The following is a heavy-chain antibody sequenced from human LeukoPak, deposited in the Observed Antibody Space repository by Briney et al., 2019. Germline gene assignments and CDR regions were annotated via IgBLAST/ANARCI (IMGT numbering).Heavy chain of an antibody. CDR1: GFTSSSYE. Sequence: GGSLRLSCAASGFTSSSYEMNWVRQAPGRGLEWVSYISSSGTIIYYADSVKGRFTISRDNAKNSLYLQINSLRAEDTAVYYCARERAGEDAFDIWGQGTMVTVSS. J-gene: IGHJ3*02. CDR3: ARERAGEDAFDI. CDR2: ISSSGTII. V-gene: IGHV3-48*03. D-gene: IGHD7-27*01.